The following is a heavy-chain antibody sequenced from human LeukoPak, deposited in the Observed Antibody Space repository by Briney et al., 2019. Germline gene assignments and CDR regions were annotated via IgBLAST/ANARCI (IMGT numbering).Heavy chain of an antibody. J-gene: IGHJ5*02. CDR3: AGAQSRYCSSTTCYLNWLDP. CDR1: GGSISSHY. V-gene: IGHV4-59*11. Sequence: SETLSLTCTVSGGSISSHYWSWTRQPPGKGLEWIGYIYDSGSSNYNPSLKSRVTISVDTSKNQFSLNLSSVTAVDTAIYYCAGAQSRYCSSTTCYLNWLDPWGQGTLVPVSS. D-gene: IGHD2-2*01. CDR2: IYDSGSS.